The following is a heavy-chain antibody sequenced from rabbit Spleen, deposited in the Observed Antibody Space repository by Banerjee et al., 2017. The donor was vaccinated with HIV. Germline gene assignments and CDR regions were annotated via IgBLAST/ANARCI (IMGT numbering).Heavy chain of an antibody. Sequence: QEQLVESGGGLVQPGASLTLTCIASGVSLNDKDVMCWVRQAPGKGLEWIACINIVTGKSVYANWVNGRFSISRENAQNTVFLQMTSLTAADTATYFCTRDGAGGSYFALWGPGTLVTVS. D-gene: IGHD8-1*01. V-gene: IGHV1S47*01. CDR2: INIVTGKS. J-gene: IGHJ6*01. CDR1: GVSLNDKD. CDR3: TRDGAGGSYFAL.